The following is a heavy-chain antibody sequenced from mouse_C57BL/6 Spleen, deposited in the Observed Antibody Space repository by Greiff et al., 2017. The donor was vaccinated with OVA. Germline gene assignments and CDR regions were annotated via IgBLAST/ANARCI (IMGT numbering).Heavy chain of an antibody. CDR2: IDPNSGGT. CDR1: GYTFTSYW. J-gene: IGHJ1*03. V-gene: IGHV1-72*01. CDR3: ARGGFITTVRGYFDV. Sequence: QVQLQQSGAELVKPGASVKLSCKASGYTFTSYWMHWVKQRPGRGLEWIGRIDPNSGGTKYNEKFKSKATLTVDKPSSTAYMQLSSLTSEDSAVYYCARGGFITTVRGYFDVWGTGTTVTVSS. D-gene: IGHD1-1*01.